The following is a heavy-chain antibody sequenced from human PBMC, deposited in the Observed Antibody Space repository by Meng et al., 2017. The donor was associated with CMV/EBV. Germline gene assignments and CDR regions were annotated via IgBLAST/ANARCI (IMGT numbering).Heavy chain of an antibody. CDR2: ITPNSSYI. Sequence: GESLKISCAASEFTFSSYTMSWVRQAPGKGLEWVSSITPNSSYILYADSMKGRVTISRDNAKDSLYLQMNSLRAEDTAVYYCARIGRYPGRMYQLNAFDIWGQGTMVTVSS. J-gene: IGHJ3*02. CDR3: ARIGRYPGRMYQLNAFDI. CDR1: EFTFSSYT. V-gene: IGHV3-21*06. D-gene: IGHD2-2*01.